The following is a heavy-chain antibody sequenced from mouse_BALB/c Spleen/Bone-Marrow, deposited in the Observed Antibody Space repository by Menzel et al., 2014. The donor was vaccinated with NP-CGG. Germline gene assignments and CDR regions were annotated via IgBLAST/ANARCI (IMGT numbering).Heavy chain of an antibody. CDR1: EYEFPSHD. CDR3: ARHNYRYDDYAMDY. V-gene: IGHV5-2*03. Sequence: DVMLVESGGGLVQPGESLKLSCESNEYEFPSHDMSWVRKTPEKRLELVAAINSDGGSTYYPDTMERRFIISRDNTKKTLYLQMSSLRSEDTAVYYCARHNYRYDDYAMDYWGQGTSVTVSS. CDR2: INSDGGST. J-gene: IGHJ4*01. D-gene: IGHD2-14*01.